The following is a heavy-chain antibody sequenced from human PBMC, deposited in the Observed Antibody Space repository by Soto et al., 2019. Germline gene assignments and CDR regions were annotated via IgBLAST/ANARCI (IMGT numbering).Heavy chain of an antibody. Sequence: QITLKESGPTLVKSTQTLTLTCTFSGFSLSSGGGAVGWIRQPPGKALEWLAIIYASGGTHYSPSLKTRHTITKDTPKNQVVLTMPNMDPVDTATYYCVHRRDVAIRCWFDPWGQGILVTVSS. CDR2: IYASGGT. J-gene: IGHJ5*02. CDR3: VHRRDVAIRCWFDP. D-gene: IGHD2-15*01. V-gene: IGHV2-5*01. CDR1: GFSLSSGGGA.